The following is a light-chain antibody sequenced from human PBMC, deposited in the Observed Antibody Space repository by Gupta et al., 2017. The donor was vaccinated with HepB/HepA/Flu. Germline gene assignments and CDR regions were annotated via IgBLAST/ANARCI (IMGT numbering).Light chain of an antibody. CDR3: QQYNNWPPWT. Sequence: EIAMSQSPATLSMSPGERATLSGRASQRVSSYLAWYQQKPGQAPRLLIYGASTRAPVIPARFRGSGAGTEFTLTISSLQSEDFAVYYCQQYNNWPPWTFGQGTKVEIK. J-gene: IGKJ1*01. CDR1: QRVSSY. CDR2: GAS. V-gene: IGKV3-15*01.